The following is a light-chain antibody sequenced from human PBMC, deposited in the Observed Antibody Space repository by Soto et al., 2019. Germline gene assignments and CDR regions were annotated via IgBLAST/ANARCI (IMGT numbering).Light chain of an antibody. CDR3: QQYYSTPWT. J-gene: IGKJ1*01. Sequence: DIVLTPSPDSLAVSLGYRSTINCNSSQSVLYSSNNKNYLAWYQQKPGQPPKLLIYWASTRESGVPDRFSGSGSGTDFPLTISSLQAEDVAVYYCQQYYSTPWTFGQGTKV. CDR1: QSVLYSSNNKNY. CDR2: WAS. V-gene: IGKV4-1*01.